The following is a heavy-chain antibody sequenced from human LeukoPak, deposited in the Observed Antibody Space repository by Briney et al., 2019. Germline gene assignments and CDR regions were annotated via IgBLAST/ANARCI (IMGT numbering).Heavy chain of an antibody. D-gene: IGHD4/OR15-4a*01. Sequence: SETLSLTCTVSGGSISSYYWSWIRQPAGKGLEWIGLIYTSGSTNYNPSLKSRVTMSVDTSKNQFSLKLTSATAADTAVYYCARQQLKTMASFDYWGLGTLVTGSS. V-gene: IGHV4-4*07. CDR1: GGSISSYY. J-gene: IGHJ4*02. CDR2: IYTSGST. CDR3: ARQQLKTMASFDY.